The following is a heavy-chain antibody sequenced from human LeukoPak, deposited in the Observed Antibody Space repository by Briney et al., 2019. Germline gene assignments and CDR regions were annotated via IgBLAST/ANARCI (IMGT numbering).Heavy chain of an antibody. V-gene: IGHV5-51*01. J-gene: IGHJ3*01. CDR2: IYPDDSDT. Sequence: GESLKIYWRGSGCRLSPYCLAWLRQMPGKGLEWMGIIYPDDSDTRYSPSFQGQVTISADKSVRTAYLQCSSLEGSGTAISVGARPNITAYDDSRGYDAFDVWGQGTMVTVSS. CDR3: ARPNITAYDDSRGYDAFDV. CDR1: GCRLSPYC. D-gene: IGHD3-22*01.